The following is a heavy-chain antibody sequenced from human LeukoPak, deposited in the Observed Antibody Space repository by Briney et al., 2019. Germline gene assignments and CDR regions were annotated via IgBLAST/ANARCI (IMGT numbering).Heavy chain of an antibody. CDR2: ISAYNGNT. D-gene: IGHD3-3*01. CDR1: GYTFTSYG. CDR3: ARSGDYDFWSGYWRGNAFDI. Sequence: ASVKVSCKASGYTFTSYGISWVRQAPGQGLEWMGWISAYNGNTNYAQKLQGRVTMTTDTSTSTAYMELRSLRSDDTAVYYRARSGDYDFWSGYWRGNAFDIWGQGTMVTVSS. V-gene: IGHV1-18*01. J-gene: IGHJ3*02.